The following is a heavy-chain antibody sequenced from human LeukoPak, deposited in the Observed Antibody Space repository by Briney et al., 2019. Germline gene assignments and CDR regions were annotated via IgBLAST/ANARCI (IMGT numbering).Heavy chain of an antibody. J-gene: IGHJ6*02. V-gene: IGHV6-1*01. CDR2: TYYRSKWYN. Sequence: SQTLSLTCAISGDRVSTNNAAWSWIRQSPLRGLEWLGGTYYRSKWYNYYAGSVKSRIIFNPDTSKNQFSLQLNSVTPEDTAVYYCAREKVVIAATHYYGMDVWGQGTTVTVSS. CDR1: GDRVSTNNAA. D-gene: IGHD2-15*01. CDR3: AREKVVIAATHYYGMDV.